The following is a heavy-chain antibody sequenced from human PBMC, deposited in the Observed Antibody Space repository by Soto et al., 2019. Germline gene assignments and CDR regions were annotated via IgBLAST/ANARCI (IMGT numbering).Heavy chain of an antibody. CDR2: IKSKTDGGTT. CDR1: GFTFSNAW. J-gene: IGHJ5*02. V-gene: IGHV3-15*01. Sequence: EVQLVESGGGLVKPGGSLRLSCAASGFTFSNAWMSWVRQAPGKGLEWVGRIKSKTDGGTTDYAAPVKGRFTISRDDSKNTLYLQMNSLKTEDTAVYYCTTEMTTVTENWFDPWGQGTLVTVSS. D-gene: IGHD4-17*01. CDR3: TTEMTTVTENWFDP.